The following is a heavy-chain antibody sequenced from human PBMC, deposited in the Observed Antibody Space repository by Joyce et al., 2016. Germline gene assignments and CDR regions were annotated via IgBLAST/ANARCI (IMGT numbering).Heavy chain of an antibody. Sequence: EVQLVESGGGLVRPGGSLRLSCTASGFTFNNVWMYWVRQAPVKGLEWLGRIKSKSEGGTTDYAAPVKGRFIILRDDSKNTLYLQMNSLKTEDTAVYFCATSDFWSGYSIDYYYSGLDVWGQGTTVSVFS. CDR1: GFTFNNVW. J-gene: IGHJ6*02. V-gene: IGHV3-15*01. CDR3: ATSDFWSGYSIDYYYSGLDV. CDR2: IKSKSEGGTT. D-gene: IGHD3-3*01.